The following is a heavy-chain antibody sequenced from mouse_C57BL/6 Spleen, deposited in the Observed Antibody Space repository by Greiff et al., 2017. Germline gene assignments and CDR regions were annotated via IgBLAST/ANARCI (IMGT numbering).Heavy chain of an antibody. V-gene: IGHV5-9-1*02. CDR3: TRKGAYYSNYGAMDY. CDR2: ISSGGDYI. CDR1: GFTFSSYA. D-gene: IGHD2-5*01. J-gene: IGHJ4*01. Sequence: EVQVVESGEGLVKPGGSLKLSCAASGFTFSSYAMSWVRQTPEKRLEWVAYISSGGDYIYYADTVKGRFTISRDNARNTLYLQMSSLKSEDTAMYYCTRKGAYYSNYGAMDYWGQGTSVTVSS.